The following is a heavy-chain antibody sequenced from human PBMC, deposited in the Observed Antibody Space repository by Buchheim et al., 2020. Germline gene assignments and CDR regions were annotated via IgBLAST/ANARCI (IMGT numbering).Heavy chain of an antibody. J-gene: IGHJ4*02. CDR1: GGSISSSSYY. Sequence: QLQLQESGPGLVKPSETLSLTCTVSGGSISSSSYYWGWIRQPPGKGLEWIGSIYYSGSTYYNPSLKSRVTISVDTSKNHFSLKLSSVTAADTAVYYCASYGAYYYDSSGYYDYWGQGTL. CDR2: IYYSGST. CDR3: ASYGAYYYDSSGYYDY. D-gene: IGHD3-22*01. V-gene: IGHV4-39*07.